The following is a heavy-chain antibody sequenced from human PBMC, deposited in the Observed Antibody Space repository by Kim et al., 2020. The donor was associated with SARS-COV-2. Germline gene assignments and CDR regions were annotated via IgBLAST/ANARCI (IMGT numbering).Heavy chain of an antibody. J-gene: IGHJ5*02. CDR2: IYYSGST. CDR1: GGSVSSGSYY. V-gene: IGHV4-61*01. D-gene: IGHD1-7*01. CDR3: ARDRGRGWNYEGGNWFDP. Sequence: SETLSLTCTVSGGSVSSGSYYWSWIRQPPGKGLEWIGYIYYSGSTNYNPSLKSRVTISVDTSKNQFSLKLSSVTAADTAVYYCARDRGRGWNYEGGNWFDPWGQGTLVTVSS.